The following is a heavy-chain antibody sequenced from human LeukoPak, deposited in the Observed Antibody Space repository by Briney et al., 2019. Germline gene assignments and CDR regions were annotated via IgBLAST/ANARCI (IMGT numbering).Heavy chain of an antibody. V-gene: IGHV3-9*01. CDR1: GFTFNTYA. Sequence: SGGSLRLSCAASGFTFNTYAMHWVRQAPGKGLEWVSGISWDSGAIGYADSVKGRFVISRDNTKNTVYLQMNSLRAEDTAVYYCVSFYETYWGRGTLVTVSS. CDR2: ISWDSGAI. CDR3: VSFYETY. J-gene: IGHJ4*02. D-gene: IGHD2/OR15-2a*01.